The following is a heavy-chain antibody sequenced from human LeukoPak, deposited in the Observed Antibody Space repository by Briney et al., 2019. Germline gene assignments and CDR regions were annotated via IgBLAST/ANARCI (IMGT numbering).Heavy chain of an antibody. Sequence: GCSVNVSCKSSGCTFSSYPISSVRQAPGQGRDWMGGIYTIFGTANYAQKFQGRVTITADESTSTAYMELSSLRSEDTAVYYCARALRDGYNEVNYPDWGQGTLVTVSS. CDR2: IYTIFGTA. CDR1: GCTFSSYP. V-gene: IGHV1-69*13. CDR3: ARALRDGYNEVNYPD. J-gene: IGHJ4*02. D-gene: IGHD5-24*01.